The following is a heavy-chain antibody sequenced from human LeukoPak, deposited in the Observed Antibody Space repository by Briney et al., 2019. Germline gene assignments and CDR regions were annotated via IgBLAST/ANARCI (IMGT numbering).Heavy chain of an antibody. J-gene: IGHJ4*02. CDR3: ARMRKQLVRFDN. D-gene: IGHD6-6*01. V-gene: IGHV4-59*01. Sequence: SETLSLTCTVSGGSFSSYYWSWIRQPPGKGLEWIGYIYYSGSTNYNPSLKSRVTTSVDTSTNHSPLQLISLTAADTTVYYCARMRKQLVRFDNWGQGTLVTVSS. CDR1: GGSFSSYY. CDR2: IYYSGST.